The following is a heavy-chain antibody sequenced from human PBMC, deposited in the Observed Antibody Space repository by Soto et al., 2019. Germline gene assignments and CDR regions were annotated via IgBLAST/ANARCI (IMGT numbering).Heavy chain of an antibody. V-gene: IGHV1-3*01. CDR3: VRRHVSATGIDWFDP. J-gene: IGHJ5*02. Sequence: GASVKVSCKASGYTFTIYGIHCVLQSPLQRLEWMGCINAANGDTKYSPKFQGRVTITRDTSASTAYMELSSLRSEDTAVYYCVRRHVSATGIDWFDPWGQGTLVTVSS. CDR1: GYTFTIYG. CDR2: INAANGDT. D-gene: IGHD6-13*01.